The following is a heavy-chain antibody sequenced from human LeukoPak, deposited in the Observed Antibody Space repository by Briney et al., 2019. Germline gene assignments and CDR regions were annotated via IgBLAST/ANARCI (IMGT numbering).Heavy chain of an antibody. J-gene: IGHJ4*02. V-gene: IGHV4-61*02. CDR1: GGSISSGSYY. D-gene: IGHD1-26*01. Sequence: SQTLSLTCTVSGGSISSGSYYWSWIRQPAGKGLEWIGRIYTSGSTNYNPSLKSRVTMSVDTSKNQFSLKLSSVTAADTAVYYCARSGSINFDYWGQGTLVTVSS. CDR3: ARSGSINFDY. CDR2: IYTSGST.